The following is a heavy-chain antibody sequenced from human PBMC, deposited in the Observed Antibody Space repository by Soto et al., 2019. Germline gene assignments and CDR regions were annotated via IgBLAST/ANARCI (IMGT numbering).Heavy chain of an antibody. CDR2: ISYDGSNK. Sequence: GGSLRLSCAASGFTFSSYGMHWVRQAPGKGLEWVAVISYDGSNKYYADSVKGRFTISRDNSKNTLYLQMNSLRAEDTAVYYCAKDGRWELLRGAFDIWGQGTMVTVSS. D-gene: IGHD1-26*01. CDR3: AKDGRWELLRGAFDI. J-gene: IGHJ3*02. V-gene: IGHV3-30*18. CDR1: GFTFSSYG.